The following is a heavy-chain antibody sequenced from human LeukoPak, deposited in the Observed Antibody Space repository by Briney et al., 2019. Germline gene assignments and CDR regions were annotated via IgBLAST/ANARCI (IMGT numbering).Heavy chain of an antibody. V-gene: IGHV4-59*08. Sequence: PSETLSLTCTVSGGSISSYYWSWIRQPPGKGLEWIGYIYYSGSTNYNPSLKSRVTISVGTSKNQFSLKLSSVTAADTAVYYCARHGSPVGLRSDLDYWGQGTLVTVSS. J-gene: IGHJ4*02. CDR1: GGSISSYY. D-gene: IGHD4-17*01. CDR2: IYYSGST. CDR3: ARHGSPVGLRSDLDY.